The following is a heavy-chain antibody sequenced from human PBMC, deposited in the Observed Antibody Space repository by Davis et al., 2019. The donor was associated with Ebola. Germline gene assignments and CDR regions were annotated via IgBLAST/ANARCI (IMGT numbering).Heavy chain of an antibody. CDR2: IYYSGST. CDR1: GGSISSYY. CDR3: ARAGDTIFGVVISDAYYMDV. J-gene: IGHJ6*03. V-gene: IGHV4-59*01. Sequence: PSETLSLTCTVSGGSISSYYWSWIRQPPGKGLEWIGYIYYSGSTNYNPSLKSRVTISVDTSKNQFSLKLSSVTAADTAVYYCARAGDTIFGVVISDAYYMDVWGKGTTVTVSS. D-gene: IGHD3-3*01.